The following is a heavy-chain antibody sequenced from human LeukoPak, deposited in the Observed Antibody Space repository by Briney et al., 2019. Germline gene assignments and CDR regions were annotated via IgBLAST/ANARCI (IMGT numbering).Heavy chain of an antibody. V-gene: IGHV4-4*07. D-gene: IGHD6-13*01. CDR1: GVSISSYY. CDR3: ARDPTYSSSWYSGFYYYGMDV. Sequence: PSETLSLTCTGSGVSISSYYWSWIRQPAGKGLEWIGRIYTSGSTNYNPSLKSRVTMSVDTSKNKFSLKLSSVTAADTAVYYCARDPTYSSSWYSGFYYYGMDVWGQGTTVTVSS. CDR2: IYTSGST. J-gene: IGHJ6*02.